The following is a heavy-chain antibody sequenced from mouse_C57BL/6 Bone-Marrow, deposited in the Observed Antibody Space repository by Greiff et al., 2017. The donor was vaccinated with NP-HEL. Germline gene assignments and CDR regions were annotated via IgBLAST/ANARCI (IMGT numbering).Heavy chain of an antibody. V-gene: IGHV5-16*01. J-gene: IGHJ2*01. CDR3: ARGDLPRFFDY. Sequence: EVKLVESEGGLVQPGSSMKLSCTASGFTFSDYYMAWVRQVPEKGLEWVANINYDGSSTYYLDSLKSRFIISRDNAKNILYLQMSSLKSEDTATYHCARGDLPRFFDYWGQGTTLTVSS. CDR1: GFTFSDYY. CDR2: INYDGSST.